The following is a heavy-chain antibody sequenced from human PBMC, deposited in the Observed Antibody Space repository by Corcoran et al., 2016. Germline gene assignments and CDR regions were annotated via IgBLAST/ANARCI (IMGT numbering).Heavy chain of an antibody. CDR1: GFTVSSNY. CDR3: ATNGYYYGSGSYYKDY. J-gene: IGHJ4*02. D-gene: IGHD3-10*01. CDR2: IYSGGST. V-gene: IGHV3-53*01. Sequence: EVQLVESGGGLIQPGGSLRLYCAASGFTVSSNYMSWVRQAPGKGLEWVSVIYSGGSTYYADSVKGRFTISRDNSKNTLYLQMNSLRAEDTAVYYCATNGYYYGSGSYYKDYWGQGTLVTVSS.